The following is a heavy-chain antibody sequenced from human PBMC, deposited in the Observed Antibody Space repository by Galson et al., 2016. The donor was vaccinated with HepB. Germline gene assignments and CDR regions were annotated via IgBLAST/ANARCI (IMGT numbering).Heavy chain of an antibody. J-gene: IGHJ4*02. CDR2: IYSTGTT. D-gene: IGHD6-13*01. CDR1: GDSIRRFY. Sequence: ETLSPTCSVSGDSIRRFYWSWIRQPPGKGLEWIGYIYSTGTTNYNPSLKSRVTISIDTSKNQFSLKLKSVTAADTAVYYCAGDPTYSSSWYHHYFDYWGQGALVTVSS. CDR3: AGDPTYSSSWYHHYFDY. V-gene: IGHV4-59*01.